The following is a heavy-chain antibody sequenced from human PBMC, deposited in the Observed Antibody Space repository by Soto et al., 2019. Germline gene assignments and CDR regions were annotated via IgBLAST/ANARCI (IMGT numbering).Heavy chain of an antibody. J-gene: IGHJ4*02. Sequence: GGSLRLSCVVSGLTFSSYGMHWVRQAPGKGLEWVAVIWYDGSNKYYADSVKGRFTISRDNSKNTLYLQMNSLRAEDTAVYYCARQLRYFDWSHFDYWGQGTLVTVS. CDR3: ARQLRYFDWSHFDY. CDR1: GLTFSSYG. CDR2: IWYDGSNK. D-gene: IGHD3-9*01. V-gene: IGHV3-33*08.